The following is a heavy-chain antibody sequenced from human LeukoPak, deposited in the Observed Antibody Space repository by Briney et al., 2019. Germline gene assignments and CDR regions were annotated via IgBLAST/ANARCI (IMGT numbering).Heavy chain of an antibody. CDR3: ARSKGSLEGNWFDP. J-gene: IGHJ5*02. CDR1: GYIFSNYD. Sequence: GASVKVSCTASGYIFSNYDINWARQATGHGLGWRGWMNPNSGNTGYAQKFQGRVTMTRDTSISTAYMEVSSLRSEDTAVYYCARSKGSLEGNWFDPWGQGTLVTVSS. CDR2: MNPNSGNT. V-gene: IGHV1-8*01. D-gene: IGHD5-24*01.